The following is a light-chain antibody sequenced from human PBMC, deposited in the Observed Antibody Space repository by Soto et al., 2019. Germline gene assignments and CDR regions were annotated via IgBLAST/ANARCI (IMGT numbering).Light chain of an antibody. CDR3: QQYNNSPYT. V-gene: IGKV3-20*01. CDR2: GAS. Sequence: EIVLTQSPGTLSLSPGERATLSCRASQSVSSSYLAWYQQKPGQAPRLLIYGASSRATGVPCRFSGSGSGTDFTLTISSLQPEDSATYFCQQYNNSPYTFGPGTKLEI. CDR1: QSVSSSY. J-gene: IGKJ2*01.